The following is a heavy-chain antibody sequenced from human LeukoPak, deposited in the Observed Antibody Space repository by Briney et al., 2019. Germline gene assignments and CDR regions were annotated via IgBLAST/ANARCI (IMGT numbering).Heavy chain of an antibody. Sequence: PGRSLRLSCAASGFTFDDYAMHWVRQAPGKGLEWVAVISYDGSNKYYADSVKGRFTISRDNSKNTLYLQMNSLRAEDTAVYYCSSLFMTAIDYWGQGTLVTVSS. CDR2: ISYDGSNK. CDR1: GFTFDDYA. J-gene: IGHJ4*02. CDR3: SSLFMTAIDY. V-gene: IGHV3-30*04. D-gene: IGHD2-21*02.